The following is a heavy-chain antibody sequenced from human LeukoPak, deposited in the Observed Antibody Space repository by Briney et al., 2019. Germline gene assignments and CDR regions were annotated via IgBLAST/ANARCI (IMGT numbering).Heavy chain of an antibody. V-gene: IGHV4-34*01. J-gene: IGHJ6*02. CDR1: GGSFSGYY. D-gene: IGHD5-18*01. CDR2: INSSGDP. Sequence: SETLSLTCAVYGGSFSGYYWSWIRQPPGKGLEWIGEINSSGDPNYNPSLKSRVTISVDTSKNQFSLKVSSVSAADTGVYYCVSHPYSSYYYHMDVWGRGTTVTVSS. CDR3: VSHPYSSYYYHMDV.